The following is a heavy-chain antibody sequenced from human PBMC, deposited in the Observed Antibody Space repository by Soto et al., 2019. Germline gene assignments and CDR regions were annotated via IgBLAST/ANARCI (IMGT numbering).Heavy chain of an antibody. CDR2: IYTSGST. D-gene: IGHD5-18*01. J-gene: IGHJ6*02. V-gene: IGHV4-4*07. Sequence: SETLSLTCTVSGGSISSYYWSWIRQPAGKGLEWIGRIYTSGSTNYNPSLKSRVTMSVDTSKNQFSLKLSSVTAADTAVYYCARDIRGYSYGDYYYYGMDVWGQGTTVTVS. CDR1: GGSISSYY. CDR3: ARDIRGYSYGDYYYYGMDV.